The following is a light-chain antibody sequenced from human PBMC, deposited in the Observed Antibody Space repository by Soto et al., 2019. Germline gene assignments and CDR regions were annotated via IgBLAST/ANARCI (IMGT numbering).Light chain of an antibody. V-gene: IGKV1-5*01. J-gene: IGKJ2*01. CDR2: DAS. CDR3: QQYNSYRYT. Sequence: DIQMTQSPSTLSASVGDRVTITCRASQSISSWLAWDQQKPGKAPKLLIYDASSLESGVPSRFSGSGSGTEFTLTNSSLQPDDFATYYCQQYNSYRYTLGQGTKLEIK. CDR1: QSISSW.